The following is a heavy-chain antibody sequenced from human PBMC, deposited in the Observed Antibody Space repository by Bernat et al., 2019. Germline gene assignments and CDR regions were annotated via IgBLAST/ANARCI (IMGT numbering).Heavy chain of an antibody. CDR2: INSSGTS. CDR1: DDSISTSNYY. Sequence: QLQLQESGPGLVKPSETLSLTCTVSDDSISTSNYYWAWIRQPPGKGLDWIASINSSGTSFYNPSLTSRVTISVATSKNQFSLTLNSVTAADTAIYYCARSRTVAAAPHYFDFWGQGTLVTVSS. CDR3: ARSRTVAAAPHYFDF. D-gene: IGHD6-19*01. V-gene: IGHV4-39*01. J-gene: IGHJ4*02.